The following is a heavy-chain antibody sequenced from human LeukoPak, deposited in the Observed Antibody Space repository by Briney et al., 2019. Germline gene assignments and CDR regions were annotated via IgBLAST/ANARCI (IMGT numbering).Heavy chain of an antibody. CDR1: GYTFANYA. J-gene: IGHJ4*02. V-gene: IGHV1-3*01. CDR3: AREGSFRGRFFDY. Sequence: GASVKVSCKASGYTFANYAIHWVRQAPGQRLECMGWINAGNGNTEYSQKFQGRVTITRDTSATTAYMELSSLISEDTAVYYCAREGSFRGRFFDYRGQGTLVTVSS. D-gene: IGHD3-10*01. CDR2: INAGNGNT.